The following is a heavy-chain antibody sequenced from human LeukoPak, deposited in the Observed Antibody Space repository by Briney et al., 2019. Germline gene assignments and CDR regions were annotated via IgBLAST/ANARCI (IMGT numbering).Heavy chain of an antibody. J-gene: IGHJ4*02. D-gene: IGHD4-11*01. CDR3: ARDRIYSNFDY. CDR1: GFTFSSYS. V-gene: IGHV3-48*01. Sequence: PGGSLRLSCAASGFTFSSYSMNWVRQAPGKGLEWVSYISSSSSTIYYADSVKGRFTISRDNAKNSLYLQMNSLRAEDTAVYYCARDRIYSNFDYWGQGTLVTVSS. CDR2: ISSSSSTI.